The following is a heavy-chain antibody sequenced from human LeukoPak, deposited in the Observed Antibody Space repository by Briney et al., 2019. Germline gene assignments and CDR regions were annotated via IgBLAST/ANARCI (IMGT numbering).Heavy chain of an antibody. D-gene: IGHD1-26*01. J-gene: IGHJ5*02. Sequence: ASVKISCKASGYTFTSYYMHWVRQAPGQGLEWMGLINPTGGSTGYAQKFQGRVTMTRDMSTSTDYMELSSLRSEDTAIYYCARDNSVGDNAWWFDPWGQGTLVTVSS. V-gene: IGHV1-46*01. CDR2: INPTGGST. CDR1: GYTFTSYY. CDR3: ARDNSVGDNAWWFDP.